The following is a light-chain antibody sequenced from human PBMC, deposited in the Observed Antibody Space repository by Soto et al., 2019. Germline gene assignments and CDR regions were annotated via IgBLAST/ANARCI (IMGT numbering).Light chain of an antibody. Sequence: SYELTQVPSVSVAPGQTATMTCGGNHLGTKAVHWYRQRPGQAPVLVAYDDSERPSGIPQRFSGSKSGNTATLTISRVEAGDEADYYCQVWDTSGDHGGVFGGGTKLTVL. CDR1: HLGTKA. CDR3: QVWDTSGDHGGV. V-gene: IGLV3-21*02. CDR2: DDS. J-gene: IGLJ3*02.